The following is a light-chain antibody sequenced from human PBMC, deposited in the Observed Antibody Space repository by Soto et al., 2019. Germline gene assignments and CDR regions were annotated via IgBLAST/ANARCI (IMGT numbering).Light chain of an antibody. Sequence: DIQMTQSPSSLSASVGDRVTITCRTNQSISTYLNWYQGKRGKAPKLLIYAASSLQSGVPSKFRGSGSGTDFTLTISSLQPDDFATYYCQQSYSTPYTFGQGTKLEIK. V-gene: IGKV1-39*01. J-gene: IGKJ2*01. CDR1: QSISTY. CDR3: QQSYSTPYT. CDR2: AAS.